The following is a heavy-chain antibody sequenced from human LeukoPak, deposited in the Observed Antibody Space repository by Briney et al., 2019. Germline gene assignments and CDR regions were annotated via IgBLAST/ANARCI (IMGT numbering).Heavy chain of an antibody. J-gene: IGHJ4*02. CDR1: GGSFSGYY. CDR3: ATEDLGAARIGY. Sequence: SETLSLTCAVYGGSFSGYYWSWIRQPPGKGLEWIGEIYRTGSANYNPSLKSRVTISIDMSKNQFSLKLSSVTAADTAVYYCATEDLGAARIGYWGQGTLVTVSS. CDR2: IYRTGSA. V-gene: IGHV4-34*01. D-gene: IGHD3-10*01.